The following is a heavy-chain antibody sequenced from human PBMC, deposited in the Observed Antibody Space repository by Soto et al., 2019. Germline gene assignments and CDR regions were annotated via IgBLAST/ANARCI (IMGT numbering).Heavy chain of an antibody. Sequence: ASVKVSCKASGYTFTSYGISWVRQASGQGLEWMGWISAYNGNTNYAQKLQGRVTMTTDTSTSTAYMELRSLRSDDTAVYYCARSFPNWNYYIINWFDPWGQGTLVTVSS. CDR2: ISAYNGNT. D-gene: IGHD1-7*01. CDR3: ARSFPNWNYYIINWFDP. J-gene: IGHJ5*02. V-gene: IGHV1-18*01. CDR1: GYTFTSYG.